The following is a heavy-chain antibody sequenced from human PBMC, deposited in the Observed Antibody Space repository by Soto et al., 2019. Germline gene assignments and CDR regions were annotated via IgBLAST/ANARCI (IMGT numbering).Heavy chain of an antibody. Sequence: PGGSLRLSCAASGFTSSNYAMSWVRQAPGKGLEWVSTISGSGDSTYYADSVKGRFTISRDNSRNTLYLQMNSLRAEDTAVYYCAKALRYFDWLLRPWNSMDVWGELTTFPVCS. CDR3: AKALRYFDWLLRPWNSMDV. CDR1: GFTSSNYA. V-gene: IGHV3-23*01. D-gene: IGHD3-9*01. J-gene: IGHJ6*02. CDR2: ISGSGDST.